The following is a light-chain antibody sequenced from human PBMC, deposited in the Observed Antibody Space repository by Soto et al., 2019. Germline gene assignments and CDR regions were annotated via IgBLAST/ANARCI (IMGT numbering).Light chain of an antibody. J-gene: IGLJ1*01. CDR2: EVN. CDR1: SSDFGSYNL. V-gene: IGLV2-23*02. CDR3: CSYAGSSSFYV. Sequence: QCVLTQPASVSGSPGQSITISCTGTSSDFGSYNLVSWYQHHPDEAPKLIIYEVNKRPSGVSNRFSGSKSGNTASLTISGLQAEDEADYYCCSYAGSSSFYVFGSGTEVTVL.